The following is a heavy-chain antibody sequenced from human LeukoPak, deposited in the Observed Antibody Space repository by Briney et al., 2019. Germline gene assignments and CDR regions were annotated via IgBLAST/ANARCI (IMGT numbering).Heavy chain of an antibody. J-gene: IGHJ4*02. D-gene: IGHD3-10*01. Sequence: SETLSLTCAVYGGSFSGYYWSWIRQPPGKGLEWIGEINHSGSTNYNPSLKSRVTISVDTSKNQFSLKLSSVAAADTAVYYCARSAPLLWFGELLSPFDYWGQGTLVTVSS. CDR2: INHSGST. V-gene: IGHV4-34*01. CDR3: ARSAPLLWFGELLSPFDY. CDR1: GGSFSGYY.